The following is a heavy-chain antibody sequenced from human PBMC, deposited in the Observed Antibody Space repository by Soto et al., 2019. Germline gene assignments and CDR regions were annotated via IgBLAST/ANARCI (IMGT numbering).Heavy chain of an antibody. CDR2: IIPIFGTA. CDR3: ARDLPLPCWPQDTAMAHLDY. D-gene: IGHD5-18*01. Sequence: ASVKVSCKASGGTFSSYAISWVRQAPGQGLEWMGGIIPIFGTANYAQKFQGRVTITADKSTSTAYMELSSLRSEDTAVYYCARDLPLPCWPQDTAMAHLDYLGPGXLVT. J-gene: IGHJ4*02. CDR1: GGTFSSYA. V-gene: IGHV1-69*06.